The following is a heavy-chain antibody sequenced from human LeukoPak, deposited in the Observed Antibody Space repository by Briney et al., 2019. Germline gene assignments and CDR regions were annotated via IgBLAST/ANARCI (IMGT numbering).Heavy chain of an antibody. D-gene: IGHD6-13*01. CDR3: ARAQGQLVAHYFDY. V-gene: IGHV1-18*01. Sequence: GASVKVSCKASGYTFTSYGISWVRQAPGQGLEWMGWISAYNGNTNYAQKLQGRVTMTTDTSTSTAYMELRSLRSDDTAVYYCARAQGQLVAHYFDYWGQGTLVTVSS. J-gene: IGHJ4*02. CDR2: ISAYNGNT. CDR1: GYTFTSYG.